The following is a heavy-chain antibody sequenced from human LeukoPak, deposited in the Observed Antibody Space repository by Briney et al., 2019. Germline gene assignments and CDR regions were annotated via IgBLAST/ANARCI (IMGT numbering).Heavy chain of an antibody. V-gene: IGHV4-34*01. D-gene: IGHD2-8*01. J-gene: IGHJ4*02. CDR2: INHSGST. CDR1: GGSFSGYY. Sequence: PSETLSLTCAVYGGSFSGYYWSWIRQPPGKGLEWIGEINHSGSTNYNPSLKSRVTISVDTSKNQFSLKLSSVTAADTAVYYCARSGCTNGVCYREFDYWGQGTLVTVSS. CDR3: ARSGCTNGVCYREFDY.